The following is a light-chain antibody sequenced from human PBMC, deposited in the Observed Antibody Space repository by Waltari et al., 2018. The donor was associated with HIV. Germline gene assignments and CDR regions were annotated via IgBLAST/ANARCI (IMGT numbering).Light chain of an antibody. CDR1: SSDVGGYNY. CDR2: DVS. J-gene: IGLJ2*01. Sequence: QSALTQPASVSGSPGQSITISCTGTSSDVGGYNYVSWYQQHPGKAPKLMIYDVSNRPAGVSTRFSGSKSGNTASLTISGLQAEDGADYYCSSYTSSSSVVFGGGTKLTV. V-gene: IGLV2-14*01. CDR3: SSYTSSSSVV.